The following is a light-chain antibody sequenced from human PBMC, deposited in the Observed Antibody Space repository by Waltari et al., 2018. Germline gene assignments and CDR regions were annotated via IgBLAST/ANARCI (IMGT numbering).Light chain of an antibody. V-gene: IGKV2-30*02. CDR1: QSLVHSDGNMY. CDR2: QVS. Sequence: DVVMTQSPLSLPVTLGQPASISCWSSQSLVHSDGNMYLNWFHQRPGQFPRRLIYQVSYRGSGAPHRFRGGESGTDFTLKITRVEAEDVGVYDGMQGTPWPRTFGEGTKVEI. CDR3: MQGTPWPRT. J-gene: IGKJ1*01.